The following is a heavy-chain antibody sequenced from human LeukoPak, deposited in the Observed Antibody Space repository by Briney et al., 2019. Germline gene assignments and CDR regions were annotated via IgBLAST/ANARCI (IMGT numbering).Heavy chain of an antibody. D-gene: IGHD3-22*01. Sequence: QSSETLSLTCTVSGGSISYYYWSWIRQPPGKGLEWIGYTYYSGSTNYNPSLKSRVTISVDTSKNQFSLKLSSVTAADTAVYYCARTLQDSSGYDIYFDYWGQGTLVTVSS. CDR2: TYYSGST. CDR1: GGSISYYY. CDR3: ARTLQDSSGYDIYFDY. J-gene: IGHJ4*02. V-gene: IGHV4-59*01.